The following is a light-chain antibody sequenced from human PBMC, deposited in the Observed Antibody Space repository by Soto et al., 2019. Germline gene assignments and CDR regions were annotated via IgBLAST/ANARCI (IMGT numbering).Light chain of an antibody. CDR1: QSISFY. Sequence: DIQMTQSPSSLSASVRDRVTITCRASQSISFYLNWYQQQPGNAPKVLIYAASNLQTGVPSRFSGSGSRTDFTLTINSLQPEDFATYSCQQSYSNPITFGQGTRLEIK. CDR3: QQSYSNPIT. J-gene: IGKJ5*01. V-gene: IGKV1-39*01. CDR2: AAS.